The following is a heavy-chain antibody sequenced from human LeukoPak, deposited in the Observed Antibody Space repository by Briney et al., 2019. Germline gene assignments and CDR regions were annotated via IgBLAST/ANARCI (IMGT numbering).Heavy chain of an antibody. CDR3: AKDFFGHYYYDSSGYDY. J-gene: IGHJ4*02. D-gene: IGHD3-22*01. Sequence: GSLRLSCAASGFTFSSYAMSWVRQAPGKGLEWVSAFIGSGGSTYYADSVKGRFTISRDNSKNTLYLQMNSLRAEDTAVYYCAKDFFGHYYYDSSGYDYWGQGTLVTVSS. V-gene: IGHV3-23*01. CDR1: GFTFSSYA. CDR2: FIGSGGST.